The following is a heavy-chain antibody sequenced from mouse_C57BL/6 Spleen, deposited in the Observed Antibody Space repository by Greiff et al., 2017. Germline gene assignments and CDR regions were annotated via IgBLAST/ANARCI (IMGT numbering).Heavy chain of an antibody. V-gene: IGHV1-52*01. Sequence: QVQLQQPGAELVRPGSSVKLSCKASGYTFTSYWMHWVKQRPIQGLEWIGNIDPSDSETHYNQKFKDKATLTVDKSSSTAYMQLSSLTSEDSAVYYCARGGTTVVAHWYFGVWGTGTTVTVSS. CDR3: ARGGTTVVAHWYFGV. CDR2: IDPSDSET. J-gene: IGHJ1*03. D-gene: IGHD1-1*01. CDR1: GYTFTSYW.